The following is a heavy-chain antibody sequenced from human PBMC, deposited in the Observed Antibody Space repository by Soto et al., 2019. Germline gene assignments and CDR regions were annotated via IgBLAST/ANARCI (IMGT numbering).Heavy chain of an antibody. CDR2: INPNSGGT. CDR3: ARDLRFVDLHYYFDS. D-gene: IGHD3-10*01. Sequence: GASVKVSCKASGYTFTGYYMHWVRQAPGQGLEWMGWINPNSGGTNYAQKFQGRVTMTRDTSISTAYMELSRLRSDDTAVYYCARDLRFVDLHYYFDSWGQGTLVTVSS. CDR1: GYTFTGYY. J-gene: IGHJ4*02. V-gene: IGHV1-2*02.